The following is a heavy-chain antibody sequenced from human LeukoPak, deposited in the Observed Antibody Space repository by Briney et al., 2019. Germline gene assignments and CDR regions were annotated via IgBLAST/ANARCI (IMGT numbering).Heavy chain of an antibody. Sequence: ASVKVSCKASGYTFTSYGITWVRQAPGQGLEWMRWISAYNGNTNYEQKLQGRATMTTDTSTSTAYLELKSLRSDDTAVYYCARASGSYCSSTSCNDAFDIWGQGTMVTVS. J-gene: IGHJ3*02. CDR2: ISAYNGNT. CDR3: ARASGSYCSSTSCNDAFDI. CDR1: GYTFTSYG. V-gene: IGHV1-18*01. D-gene: IGHD2-2*01.